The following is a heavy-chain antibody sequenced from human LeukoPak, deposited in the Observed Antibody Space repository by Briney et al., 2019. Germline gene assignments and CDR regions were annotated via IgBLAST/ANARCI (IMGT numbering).Heavy chain of an antibody. V-gene: IGHV3-21*01. CDR2: ISSSGTYI. Sequence: PGGSLRLSCAASGFTFGSFSMTWVRQAPGKGLEWVSSISSSGTYIYYADSVKGRFTISRDNAKNSLYLQMNSLRAEDTAVYYCARDAGRSGGSCYSAYWGQGTLVTVSS. D-gene: IGHD2-15*01. CDR3: ARDAGRSGGSCYSAY. J-gene: IGHJ4*02. CDR1: GFTFGSFS.